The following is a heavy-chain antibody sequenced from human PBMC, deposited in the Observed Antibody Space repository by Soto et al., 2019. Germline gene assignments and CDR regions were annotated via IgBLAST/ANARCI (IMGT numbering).Heavy chain of an antibody. V-gene: IGHV3-30-3*01. CDR1: GFTFSSYA. CDR3: ARDPTPVITGFLDY. J-gene: IGHJ4*02. Sequence: QVQLVESGGGVVQTGRSLRLSCAASGFTFSSYAMHWVRQAPGKGLEWVAVISYDGSNKYYADSVKGRFTISRDNSKNTLYLQMNSLRAEDTAVYYCARDPTPVITGFLDYWGQGTLVTVSS. CDR2: ISYDGSNK. D-gene: IGHD1-20*01.